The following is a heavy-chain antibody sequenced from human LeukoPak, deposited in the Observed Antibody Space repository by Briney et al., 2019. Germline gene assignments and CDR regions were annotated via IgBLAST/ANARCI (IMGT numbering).Heavy chain of an antibody. Sequence: SDTLSLTCTVSGASISSTSYYWGWIRQPPGKGLEWIGSTYYRGTTYYNPSLKSRVTISVDTSKNQFSLKLSSVTAADTAVYYCARARYYYMDVWGKGTTVTVSS. CDR3: ARARYYYMDV. V-gene: IGHV4-39*07. CDR2: TYYRGTT. J-gene: IGHJ6*03. CDR1: GASISSTSYY.